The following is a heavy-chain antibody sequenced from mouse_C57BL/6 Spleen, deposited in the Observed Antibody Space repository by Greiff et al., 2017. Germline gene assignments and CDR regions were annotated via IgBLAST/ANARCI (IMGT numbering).Heavy chain of an antibody. CDR1: GFTFSSYA. V-gene: IGHV5-4*01. CDR2: ISDGGSYT. CDR3: ARDQTIRRMVTPYYYAMDY. J-gene: IGHJ4*01. D-gene: IGHD2-3*01. Sequence: EVNVVESGGGLVKPGGSLKLSCAASGFTFSSYAMSWVRQTPEKRLEWVATISDGGSYTYYPDNVKGRFTISRDNAKNNLYLQMSHLKSEDTAMYYCARDQTIRRMVTPYYYAMDYWGQGTSVTVSS.